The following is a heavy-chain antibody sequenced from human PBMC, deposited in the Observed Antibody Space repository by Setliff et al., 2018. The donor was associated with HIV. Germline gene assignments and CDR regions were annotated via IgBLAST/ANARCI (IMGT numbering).Heavy chain of an antibody. CDR2: ISGTGTTI. CDR1: EFTFSSYA. CDR3: ARDSGGWYPTGDYYYYYMDV. V-gene: IGHV3-48*01. J-gene: IGHJ6*03. Sequence: GGSLRLSCVASEFTFSSYAMHWVRQAPGKGLEWVSHISGTGTTIYYADSVKGRFTISRDNAKNSLYLQMNSLRAEDTAVYYCARDSGGWYPTGDYYYYYMDVWGKGTTVTVSS. D-gene: IGHD6-19*01.